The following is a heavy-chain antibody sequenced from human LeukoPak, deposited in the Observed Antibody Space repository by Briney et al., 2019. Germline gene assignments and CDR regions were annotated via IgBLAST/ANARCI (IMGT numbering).Heavy chain of an antibody. Sequence: GGSLRLSCAASGFTVSSNYMSWVRQAPGKGLEWVSVIYSGGSTYYADSVKGRFTISRDNSKNTLYLQMNSLRAEDTAVYYCARDPYYYDSSGNDAFDIWGQGTMVTVSS. J-gene: IGHJ3*02. V-gene: IGHV3-66*01. CDR2: IYSGGST. CDR3: ARDPYYYDSSGNDAFDI. D-gene: IGHD3-22*01. CDR1: GFTVSSNY.